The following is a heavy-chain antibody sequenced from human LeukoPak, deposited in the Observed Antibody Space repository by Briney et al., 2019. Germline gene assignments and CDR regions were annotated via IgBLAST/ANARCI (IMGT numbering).Heavy chain of an antibody. J-gene: IGHJ3*02. CDR3: ASALLGYCSGGSCYDAFDI. CDR1: GYSFTSYW. CDR2: IYPGDSDT. V-gene: IGHV5-51*01. Sequence: GESLKISCKGSGYSFTSYWIGWVRQMPGKGLEWMGIIYPGDSDTRYSPSFQGQVTISADKSISTAYLQWCSLKASDTAMYYCASALLGYCSGGSCYDAFDIWGQGTMVTVSS. D-gene: IGHD2-15*01.